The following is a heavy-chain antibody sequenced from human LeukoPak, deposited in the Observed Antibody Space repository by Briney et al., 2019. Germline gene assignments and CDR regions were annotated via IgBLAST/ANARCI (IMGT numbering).Heavy chain of an antibody. CDR2: IYYSGST. V-gene: IGHV4-39*01. J-gene: IGHJ4*02. Sequence: SETLSLTCTVSGGSISSSSYYWGWIRQPPGKGLEWIGSIYYSGSTYYNPSLKSRVTISVDTSKNQFSLKLSSVTAADTAVYYCASLSSNGYFDYWGQGTLVTVSS. CDR1: GGSISSSSYY. D-gene: IGHD5/OR15-5a*01. CDR3: ASLSSNGYFDY.